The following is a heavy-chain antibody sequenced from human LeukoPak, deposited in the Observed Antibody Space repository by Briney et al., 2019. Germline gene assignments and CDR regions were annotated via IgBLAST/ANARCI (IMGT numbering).Heavy chain of an antibody. V-gene: IGHV4-34*01. J-gene: IGHJ4*02. CDR3: ARYQNSFDY. CDR2: INHSGST. Sequence: SETLSLTCAVYGGSFSGYNWSWIRQPPGKGLEWIGEINHSGSTNYNPSLKSRVTISVDTSKNQFSLKLSSVTAADTAVYYCARYQNSFDYWGQGTLVTVSS. CDR1: GGSFSGYN.